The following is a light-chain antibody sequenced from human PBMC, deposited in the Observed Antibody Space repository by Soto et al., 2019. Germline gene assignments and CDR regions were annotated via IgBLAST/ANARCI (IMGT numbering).Light chain of an antibody. J-gene: IGKJ1*01. CDR3: QQYGSSPRT. V-gene: IGKV3-20*01. Sequence: EIVLTQSPGTLSLSPGERATLSCRASQSVSSSYLAWYQQKPGQAPRLLIYGASSRATGIPDRFSGSGSGTAFTITISRLEPEDFAVYYCQQYGSSPRTCGQGTKVEIK. CDR2: GAS. CDR1: QSVSSSY.